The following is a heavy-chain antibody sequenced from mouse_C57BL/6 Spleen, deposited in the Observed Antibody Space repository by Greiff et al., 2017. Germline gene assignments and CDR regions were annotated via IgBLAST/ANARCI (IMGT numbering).Heavy chain of an antibody. CDR2: IWSSGST. CDR1: GFSLTSYG. CDR3: ARNGYDFDY. J-gene: IGHJ2*01. V-gene: IGHV2-2*01. Sequence: VQLQQSGPGLVQPSQSLSITCTVSGFSLTSYGVHWVRQSPGKGLEWLGVIWSSGSTDYNAAFISRLSISKDNSKSQVFFKMNSLQADDTAIYYCARNGYDFDYWGQGTTLTVSS. D-gene: IGHD2-2*01.